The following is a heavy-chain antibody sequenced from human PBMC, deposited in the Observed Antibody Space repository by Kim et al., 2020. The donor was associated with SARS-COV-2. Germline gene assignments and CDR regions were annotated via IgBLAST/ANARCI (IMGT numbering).Heavy chain of an antibody. CDR3: AKDSSSWHEEAQIDY. CDR2: ISYDGSNK. J-gene: IGHJ4*02. V-gene: IGHV3-30*18. CDR1: GFTFSSYG. D-gene: IGHD6-13*01. Sequence: GGSLRLSCAASGFTFSSYGMHWVRQAPGKGLEWVAVISYDGSNKYYADSVKGRFTISRDNSKNTLYLQMNSLRAEDTAVYYCAKDSSSWHEEAQIDYWGQGTLVTVSS.